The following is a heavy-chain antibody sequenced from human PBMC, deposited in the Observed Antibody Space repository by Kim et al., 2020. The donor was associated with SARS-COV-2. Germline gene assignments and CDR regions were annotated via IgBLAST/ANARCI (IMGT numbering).Heavy chain of an antibody. D-gene: IGHD5-12*01. Sequence: TISYEGAVKGRFPHSRDKDKSTLYLQMNSLGAEDTAVYYCASLWIGPQDYWGQGTLVTVSS. CDR2: TI. CDR3: ASLWIGPQDY. V-gene: IGHV3-11*04. J-gene: IGHJ4*02.